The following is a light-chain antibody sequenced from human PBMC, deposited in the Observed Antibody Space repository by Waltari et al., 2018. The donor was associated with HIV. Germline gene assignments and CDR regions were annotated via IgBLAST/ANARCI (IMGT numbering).Light chain of an antibody. Sequence: DIQMTQSPSSLSASVGARVTITCQASQDISNYLNWYQQKPGKAPKLLIYDASNLETGVPSRFSGSGSGTDFTFTISSLQPEDIATYYCQQYDNLPITFGQGTRLETK. V-gene: IGKV1-33*01. CDR3: QQYDNLPIT. CDR2: DAS. J-gene: IGKJ5*01. CDR1: QDISNY.